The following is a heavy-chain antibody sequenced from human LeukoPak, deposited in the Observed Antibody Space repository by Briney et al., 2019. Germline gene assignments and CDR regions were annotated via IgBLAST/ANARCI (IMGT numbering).Heavy chain of an antibody. CDR2: INHSGGT. V-gene: IGHV4-34*01. CDR3: ARGNYDYYDH. D-gene: IGHD1-7*01. CDR1: GGSFSGYH. J-gene: IGHJ4*02. Sequence: ASETLSLTCAVYGGSFSGYHWSWIRQPPGKGLEWIGEINHSGGTNYNPSLKSRVTISVDTSKNQFSLKVSSVTAADTAVYYCARGNYDYYDHWGQGTLVTVSS.